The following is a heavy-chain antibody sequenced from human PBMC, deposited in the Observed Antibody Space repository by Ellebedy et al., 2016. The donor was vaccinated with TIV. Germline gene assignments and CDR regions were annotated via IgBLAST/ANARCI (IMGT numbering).Heavy chain of an antibody. CDR1: GYTFTSYD. V-gene: IGHV1-8*01. CDR2: MNPNSGNT. Sequence: ASVKVSCXASGYTFTSYDINWVRQATGQGLEWMGWMNPNSGNTGYAQKFQGRVTMTRNTSISTAYMELSSLRSEDTAVYYCARGHDCSSTSCYWYYYYYYMDVWGKGTTVTVSS. D-gene: IGHD2-2*01. CDR3: ARGHDCSSTSCYWYYYYYYMDV. J-gene: IGHJ6*03.